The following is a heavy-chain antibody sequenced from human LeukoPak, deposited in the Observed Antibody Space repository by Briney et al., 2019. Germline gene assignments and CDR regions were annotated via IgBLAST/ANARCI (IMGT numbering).Heavy chain of an antibody. V-gene: IGHV3-30*18. D-gene: IGHD2-21*02. CDR3: AKGCGGDCYSGYFDL. CDR1: GFTLSSYG. J-gene: IGHJ2*01. Sequence: GGSLRLSCAASGFTLSSYGMHWVRQAPGKGLEWVAVISYDGSNKYYADSVKGRFTISRDNSKNTLYLQMNSLRAEDTAVYYCAKGCGGDCYSGYFDLWGRGTLVTVSS. CDR2: ISYDGSNK.